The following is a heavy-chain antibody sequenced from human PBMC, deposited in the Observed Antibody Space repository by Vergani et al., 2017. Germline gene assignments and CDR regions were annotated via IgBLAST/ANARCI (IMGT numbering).Heavy chain of an antibody. D-gene: IGHD3-3*01. V-gene: IGHV1-8*01. Sequence: QVQLVQSGAEVKKPGASVKVSCKASGYTFTSYDINWVRQATGQGLEWMGWMNPNSGNTGYAQKFQGRVTMTRNTSISTAYMELSSLRSEDTAVYYCARCSDDFWSGSWGGYYYGMDVWGQGTTVTVSS. CDR1: GYTFTSYD. J-gene: IGHJ6*02. CDR3: ARCSDDFWSGSWGGYYYGMDV. CDR2: MNPNSGNT.